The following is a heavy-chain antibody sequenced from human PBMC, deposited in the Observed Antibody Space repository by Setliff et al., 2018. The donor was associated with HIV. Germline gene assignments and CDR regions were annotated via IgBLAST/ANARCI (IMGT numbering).Heavy chain of an antibody. J-gene: IGHJ2*01. CDR1: GGSISSYY. V-gene: IGHV4-59*08. CDR3: ARLCIAAAGTRSIPWYFDL. D-gene: IGHD6-13*01. CDR2: IYYSEST. Sequence: LSLTCTVSGGSISSYYWSWIRQPPGKGLEWIGYIYYSESTNYNPSLKSRVTISVDTSKNQFSLKLSSVTAADTAVYYCARLCIAAAGTRSIPWYFDLWGRGTLVTVAS.